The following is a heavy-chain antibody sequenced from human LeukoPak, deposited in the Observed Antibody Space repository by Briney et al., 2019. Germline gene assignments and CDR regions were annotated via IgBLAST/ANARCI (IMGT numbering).Heavy chain of an antibody. Sequence: SETLSLTCTVSGDSITDFSWNWIRQTAGKGLEWIGEVLSGGNTDFNPSLRSRVAMSIDTSKSKVALRLSSVTAADTGVYFCVRGTYFYDVSGYFAYWGRGTQVIVSS. CDR2: VLSGGNT. CDR3: VRGTYFYDVSGYFAY. CDR1: GDSITDFS. D-gene: IGHD3-22*01. V-gene: IGHV4-4*07. J-gene: IGHJ4*02.